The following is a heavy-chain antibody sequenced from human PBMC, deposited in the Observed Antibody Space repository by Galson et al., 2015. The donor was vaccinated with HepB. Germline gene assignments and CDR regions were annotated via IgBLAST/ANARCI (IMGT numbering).Heavy chain of an antibody. Sequence: SLRLSCAASGFTFSTYAMTWVRQAPGKGLEWVSLISGSGDYTYNADSVKGRFTISRDNSKNTLYLQMNSLRAEDTAVYYCAKRSSYYGSGSYPDYWGQGTLVTVPS. CDR2: ISGSGDYT. D-gene: IGHD3-10*01. CDR3: AKRSSYYGSGSYPDY. J-gene: IGHJ4*02. V-gene: IGHV3-23*01. CDR1: GFTFSTYA.